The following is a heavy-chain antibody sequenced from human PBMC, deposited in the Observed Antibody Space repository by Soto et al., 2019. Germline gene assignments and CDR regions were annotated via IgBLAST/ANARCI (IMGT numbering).Heavy chain of an antibody. D-gene: IGHD3-10*01. CDR2: INAGNGNT. CDR1: GYTFTSYA. J-gene: IGHJ4*02. V-gene: IGHV1-3*01. CDR3: ARVVRDQSYYFDY. Sequence: ASVKVSCKASGYTFTSYAMHWVRQSPGQRLEWMGWINAGNGNTKYSQKFQGRVTITRDTSASTAYMELSSLRSEDTAVYYCARVVRDQSYYFDYWGQGTLVTVSS.